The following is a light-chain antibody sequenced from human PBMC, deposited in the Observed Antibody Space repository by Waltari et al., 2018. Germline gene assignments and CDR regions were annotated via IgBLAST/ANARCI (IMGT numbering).Light chain of an antibody. J-gene: IGKJ1*01. CDR2: RAS. V-gene: IGKV1-6*01. CDR1: QGIDNN. CDR3: QHGYSYPWT. Sequence: QVTKSPFSLSADVGDTVMIPCQASQGIDNNLNWYKQKPAKAPKLLIYRASSLQSGSPSRFIGSRSGTDFTLTISSLLPEDFATYYCQHGYSYPWTFGQGTKVETK.